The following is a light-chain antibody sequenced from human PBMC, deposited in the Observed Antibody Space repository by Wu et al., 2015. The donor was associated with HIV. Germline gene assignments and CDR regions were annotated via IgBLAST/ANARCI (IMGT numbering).Light chain of an antibody. CDR3: QQYNNWPSYT. J-gene: IGKJ2*01. CDR2: GAS. Sequence: ERVVTQSPATLSVSPGERVTLSCRASQSVSSSLAWYQQKPGQAPRLLIYGASTRATGIPARFSGNGSGTEFTLTINNVQSEDSAVYYCQQYNNWPSYTFGQGTRLEIK. V-gene: IGKV3-15*01. CDR1: QSVSSS.